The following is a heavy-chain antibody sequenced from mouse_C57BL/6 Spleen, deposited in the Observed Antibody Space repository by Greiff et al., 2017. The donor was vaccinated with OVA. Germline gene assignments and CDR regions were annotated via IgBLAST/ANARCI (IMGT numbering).Heavy chain of an antibody. V-gene: IGHV3-8*01. J-gene: IGHJ1*03. CDR2: ISYSGST. D-gene: IGHD1-1*01. CDR3: ARRGYYYGSSSHWYFDV. Sequence: EVKLMESGPGLAKPSQTLSLTCSVTGYSITSDYWNWIRKFPGNKLEYMGYISYSGSTYYNPSLKSRISITRDTSKNQYYLQLNSVTTEDTATYYCARRGYYYGSSSHWYFDVWGTGTTVTVSS. CDR1: GYSITSDY.